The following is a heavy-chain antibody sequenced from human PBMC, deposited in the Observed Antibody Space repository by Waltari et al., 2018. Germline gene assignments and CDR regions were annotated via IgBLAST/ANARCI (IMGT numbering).Heavy chain of an antibody. V-gene: IGHV1-46*01. CDR3: ARGRGTLGQLLVTY. J-gene: IGHJ4*02. CDR2: IDPDGGGT. CDR1: GYTFTTYY. D-gene: IGHD6-13*01. Sequence: QVQLVQSGAEVERPGASVRISCKASGYTFTTYYVHWLRQAPGRGCELLGIIDPDGGGTTYAPKFRDRLALTRDTSTSVLYMALDNLNSDDSAIYFCARGRGTLGQLLVTYWGQGTQVLVSS.